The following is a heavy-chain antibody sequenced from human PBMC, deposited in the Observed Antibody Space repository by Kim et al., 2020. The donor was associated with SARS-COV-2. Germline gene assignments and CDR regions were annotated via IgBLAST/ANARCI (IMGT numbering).Heavy chain of an antibody. Sequence: GGSLRLSCAASGFTFSDYNMGWIRQAPGKGLEWLSYISSSSSYTKYGDSVKGRFTISRDNAKKSLYLQMNSLRAEDTAVYYCAREIYGSGSFDYWGQGTLVTVSS. CDR1: GFTFSDYN. D-gene: IGHD3-10*01. CDR3: AREIYGSGSFDY. V-gene: IGHV3-11*05. J-gene: IGHJ4*02. CDR2: ISSSSSYT.